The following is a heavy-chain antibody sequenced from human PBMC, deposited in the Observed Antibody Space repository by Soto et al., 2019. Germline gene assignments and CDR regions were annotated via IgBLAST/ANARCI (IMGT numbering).Heavy chain of an antibody. CDR1: GGSISSSYW. J-gene: IGHJ6*02. Sequence: QVQLQESGPGLVKPSGTLSLTCAVSGGSISSSYWWSWVRQPPGKGLEWIGEIYHSGSTNYTTSLXXRXXISVDKSKNQFSLKVTSVTAADTAVYYCARVSGSYYYGMDVWGQGTTVTVSS. V-gene: IGHV4-4*02. CDR2: IYHSGST. CDR3: ARVSGSYYYGMDV.